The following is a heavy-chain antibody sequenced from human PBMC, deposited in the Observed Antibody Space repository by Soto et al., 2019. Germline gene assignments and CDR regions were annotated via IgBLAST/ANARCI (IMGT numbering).Heavy chain of an antibody. V-gene: IGHV1-2*04. CDR3: ARLTVTAAAGLGNWFDS. CDR1: GYTFTGYY. Sequence: ASVKVSCKASGYTFTGYYIHWVRQAPGQGLEWMGWINPNSGGTNFAQRFQGWVTLTRDTSITTAYLELTRLTSDDTAVYYCARLTVTAAAGLGNWFDSWGQGTPVTVS. J-gene: IGHJ5*01. CDR2: INPNSGGT. D-gene: IGHD6-13*01.